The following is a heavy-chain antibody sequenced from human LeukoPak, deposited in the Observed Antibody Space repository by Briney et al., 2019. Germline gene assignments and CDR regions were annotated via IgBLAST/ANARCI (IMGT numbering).Heavy chain of an antibody. J-gene: IGHJ6*03. Sequence: PGGSLRLSCAASRFTLRSYAMSWVRQAPGKGLEWVSATSGSGGSTYYADSVKGRFTISRDNSKNTLYLQMNSLRAEDTAAYYYARGSGGGVGYYYYMDVWGKGTTVTVSS. V-gene: IGHV3-23*01. CDR2: TSGSGGST. D-gene: IGHD1-26*01. CDR1: RFTLRSYA. CDR3: ARGSGGGVGYYYYMDV.